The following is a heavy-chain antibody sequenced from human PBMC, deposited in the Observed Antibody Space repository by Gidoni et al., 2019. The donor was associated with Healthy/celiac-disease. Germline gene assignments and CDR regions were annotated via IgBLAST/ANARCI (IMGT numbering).Heavy chain of an antibody. Sequence: EVQLVESGGGLVQPGGSLRPSCAASGFTFRSYWMHWVLQAPGKWLVWVSRINSDGSSTSYADSVKGRFTISRDNAKNTLYLQMNSLRAEDTAVYYCARDPEYDFWSGYCDYWGREPWSPSPQ. D-gene: IGHD3-3*01. CDR3: ARDPEYDFWSGYCDY. J-gene: IGHJ4*02. CDR2: INSDGSST. CDR1: GFTFRSYW. V-gene: IGHV3-74*01.